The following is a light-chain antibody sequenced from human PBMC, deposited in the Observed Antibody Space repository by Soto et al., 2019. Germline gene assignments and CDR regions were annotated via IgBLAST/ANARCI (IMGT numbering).Light chain of an antibody. CDR1: QTISSY. Sequence: IPMTQSPSSLSASVGGRVTITCRASQTISSYLNWYQQTLGRDPAFLISAASTLQSGVPSMFSGCGSGTDFTLTISILQPEDFATYYCQQIYSCPYTFGQGTKLEIK. CDR3: QQIYSCPYT. J-gene: IGKJ2*01. V-gene: IGKV1-39*01. CDR2: AAS.